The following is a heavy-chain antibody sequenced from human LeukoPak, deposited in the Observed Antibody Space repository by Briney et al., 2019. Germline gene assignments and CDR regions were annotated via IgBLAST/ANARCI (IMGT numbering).Heavy chain of an antibody. CDR1: GGSFSGYY. Sequence: SETLSLTCAVYGGSFSGYYWSWIRQPPGKGLEWMGEINHSGGTNYNPSLKSRVTISVDTSKNQFSLKLSSVTAADTAVYYCARRLGYCSSTSCYGLYYFDYWGQGTLVTVSS. CDR2: INHSGGT. D-gene: IGHD2-2*01. CDR3: ARRLGYCSSTSCYGLYYFDY. V-gene: IGHV4-34*01. J-gene: IGHJ4*02.